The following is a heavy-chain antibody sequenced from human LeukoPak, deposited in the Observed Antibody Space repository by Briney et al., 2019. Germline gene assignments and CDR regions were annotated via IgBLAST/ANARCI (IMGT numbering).Heavy chain of an antibody. D-gene: IGHD2-15*01. CDR3: AKGLRPVVAAMDY. V-gene: IGHV3-21*04. CDR2: ISSSSSYI. J-gene: IGHJ4*02. Sequence: GSLRLSCAASGFTFSSYSMNWVRQAPGKGLEWVSSISSSSSYIYYADSVKGRFTISRDNAKNSLYLQMNSLRAEDTAVYYCAKGLRPVVAAMDYWGQGTLVTVSS. CDR1: GFTFSSYS.